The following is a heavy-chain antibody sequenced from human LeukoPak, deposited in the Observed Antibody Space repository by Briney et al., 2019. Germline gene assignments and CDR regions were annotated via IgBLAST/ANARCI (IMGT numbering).Heavy chain of an antibody. CDR1: GFTFSSYG. CDR2: ISNDGSNE. CDR3: ARHWGRGDSYYLDF. V-gene: IGHV3-30*03. Sequence: GGSLRLSCAASGFTFSSYGMHWVRQAPGKGLECVALISNDGSNEYYAGSVKGRFTISRDNSRNTLFLQMNSLRGDDTAVYFCARHWGRGDSYYLDFWGQGNLVTVSA. D-gene: IGHD4-17*01. J-gene: IGHJ4*02.